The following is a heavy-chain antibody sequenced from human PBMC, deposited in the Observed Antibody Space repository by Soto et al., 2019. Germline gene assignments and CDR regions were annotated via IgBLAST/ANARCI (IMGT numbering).Heavy chain of an antibody. V-gene: IGHV4-59*01. CDR1: GGSISSYY. D-gene: IGHD3-22*01. CDR3: ATVYDSSGYYPY. CDR2: IYYSGST. J-gene: IGHJ4*02. Sequence: SETLSLTCTVSGGSISSYYWSWIRQPPGKGLEWIGYIYYSGSTNYNPSLKSRVTISVDTSKNQFSLKLSSVTAADTAVYYCATVYDSSGYYPYWGQGTLVTVSS.